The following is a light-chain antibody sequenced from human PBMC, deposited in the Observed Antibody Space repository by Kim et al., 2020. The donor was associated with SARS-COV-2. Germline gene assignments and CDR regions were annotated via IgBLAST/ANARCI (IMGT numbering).Light chain of an antibody. V-gene: IGLV10-54*01. CDR3: SAWDTSLSGWV. CDR2: RNN. J-gene: IGLJ3*02. Sequence: RQTATLTCTGNSNNVGHQGAAWLQQHQGHPPKLLSYRNNNRPSGISERLSASRSGNTASLTITGLQPEDEADYYYSAWDTSLSGWVFGGGTKLTVL. CDR1: SNNVGHQG.